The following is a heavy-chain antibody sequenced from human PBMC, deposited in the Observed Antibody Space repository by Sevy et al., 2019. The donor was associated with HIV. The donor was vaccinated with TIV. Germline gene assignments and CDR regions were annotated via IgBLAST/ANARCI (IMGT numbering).Heavy chain of an antibody. CDR2: MWYDGSNK. CDR3: AKSAAGTFSLTDY. Sequence: GGSLRLSCAASGFSFSSFGMHWVRQAPGKGLEWVAVMWYDGSNKHYADSVKGRFTISGDNSKNTLYLQMNSLRAEDTAVYYCAKSAAGTFSLTDYWGQGTLVTVSS. CDR1: GFSFSSFG. J-gene: IGHJ4*02. V-gene: IGHV3-33*06. D-gene: IGHD6-13*01.